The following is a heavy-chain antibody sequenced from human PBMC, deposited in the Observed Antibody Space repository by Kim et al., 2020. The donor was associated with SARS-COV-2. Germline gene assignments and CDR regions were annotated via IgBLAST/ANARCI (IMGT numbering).Heavy chain of an antibody. J-gene: IGHJ5*02. D-gene: IGHD3-10*01. Sequence: PSLKSRVTISVDTSKNQFSLKLSSVTAADTAVYYCARDMVRGVINHWFDPWGQGTLVTVSS. CDR3: ARDMVRGVINHWFDP. V-gene: IGHV4-31*02.